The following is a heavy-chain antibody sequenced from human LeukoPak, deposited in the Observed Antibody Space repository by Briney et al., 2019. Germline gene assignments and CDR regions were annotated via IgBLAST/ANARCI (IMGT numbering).Heavy chain of an antibody. V-gene: IGHV1-69*13. J-gene: IGHJ5*02. Sequence: SVKVSCKASGGTFISYAISWVRQAPGQGLEWMGGIIPIFGTANYAQKFQGRVTITADESTNTAYMELSSLRSEDTAVYYCASGYYSGTNNWFDPWGQGTLVTVSS. CDR2: IIPIFGTA. CDR1: GGTFISYA. CDR3: ASGYYSGTNNWFDP. D-gene: IGHD1-26*01.